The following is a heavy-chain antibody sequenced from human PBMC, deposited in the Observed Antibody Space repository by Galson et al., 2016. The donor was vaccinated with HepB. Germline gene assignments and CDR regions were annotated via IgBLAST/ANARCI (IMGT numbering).Heavy chain of an antibody. Sequence: PALVKPTQTLTLTCTFSGFSLSTSGMCVNWIRQPPGKALEWLARIDWSDNKYYSTSLRTRLTISKDTSKNQVVLTMTNMDPVDTATFYCARTLSDYEFWSCFYEWGQGTLVTVSS. CDR1: GFSLSTSGMC. CDR3: ARTLSDYEFWSCFYE. D-gene: IGHD3-3*01. V-gene: IGHV2-70*11. CDR2: IDWSDNK. J-gene: IGHJ4*02.